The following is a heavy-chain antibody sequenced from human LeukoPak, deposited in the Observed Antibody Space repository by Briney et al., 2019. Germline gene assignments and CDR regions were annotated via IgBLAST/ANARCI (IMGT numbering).Heavy chain of an antibody. CDR2: IRIKAYGGTT. J-gene: IGHJ4*02. CDR1: GFTFGDYA. Sequence: PGGSLRLSCTASGFTFGDYAMSWVRQAPGKGLEWVGFIRIKAYGGTTEYAASVKGRFTISRDDSKSIAYLQMNSLKTEDTAVYYCTSTSAASVTTRDYWGQGTLVTVSS. V-gene: IGHV3-49*04. CDR3: TSTSAASVTTRDY. D-gene: IGHD4-17*01.